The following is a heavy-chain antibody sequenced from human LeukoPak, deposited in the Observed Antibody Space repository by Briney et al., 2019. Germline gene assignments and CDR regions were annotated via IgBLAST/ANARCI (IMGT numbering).Heavy chain of an antibody. D-gene: IGHD2-15*01. CDR3: ARKWWENWLDS. J-gene: IGHJ5*01. Sequence: GGSLRLSCAASGFTFKNFVMTWVRQAPGQGLDWVSAISGNTGATYYADSVKGRFTISRDNSKNTLYLQMNSLRAEDTAVYYCARKWWENWLDSWGQGALVTVSS. V-gene: IGHV3-23*01. CDR1: GFTFKNFV. CDR2: ISGNTGAT.